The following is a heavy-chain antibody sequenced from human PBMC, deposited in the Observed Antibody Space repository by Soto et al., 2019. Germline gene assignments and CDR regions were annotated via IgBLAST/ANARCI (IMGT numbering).Heavy chain of an antibody. CDR1: GYTFTGYY. CDR3: ARDLLAAADRGVWFDP. V-gene: IGHV1-2*02. J-gene: IGHJ5*02. CDR2: INPNSGGT. D-gene: IGHD6-13*01. Sequence: ASVKVSCKASGYTFTGYYMHCVRQAPGQGLEWMGWINPNSGGTNYAQKFQGRVTMTRDTSISTAYMELSRLRSDDTAVYYCARDLLAAADRGVWFDPWGQGTLVTVSS.